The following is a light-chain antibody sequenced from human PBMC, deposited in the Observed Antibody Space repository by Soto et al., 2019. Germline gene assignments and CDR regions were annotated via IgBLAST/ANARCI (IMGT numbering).Light chain of an antibody. J-gene: IGKJ1*01. CDR1: QSVSSNY. CDR3: HQYGSFPPGT. CDR2: GAS. Sequence: EIVLTQSPGTLSLSPGERATLSCRASQSVSSNYLAWYQQKPGQAPRFLIYGASSRASRIPDRFSGSGSGTDFTLTISRLEPEDFAVCYCHQYGSFPPGTFGQGTKVEIK. V-gene: IGKV3-20*01.